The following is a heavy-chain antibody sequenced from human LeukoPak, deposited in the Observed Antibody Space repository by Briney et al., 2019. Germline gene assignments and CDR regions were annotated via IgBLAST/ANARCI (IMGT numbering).Heavy chain of an antibody. CDR1: GGSISSSSYY. Sequence: PSETLSLTCTVSGGSISSSSYYWGWIRQAPGKGLEWIGSICYSGSTYYNPSLKSRVTISVDTSKNQFSLKLSSVTAADTAVYYCARAEMATIRPWGQGTLVTVSS. J-gene: IGHJ5*02. CDR2: ICYSGST. CDR3: ARAEMATIRP. D-gene: IGHD5-24*01. V-gene: IGHV4-39*07.